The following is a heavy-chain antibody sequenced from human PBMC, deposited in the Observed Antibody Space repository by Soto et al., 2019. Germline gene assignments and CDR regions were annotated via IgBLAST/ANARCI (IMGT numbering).Heavy chain of an antibody. CDR1: GYTFTSYG. Sequence: ASVKVSCKASGYTFTSYGIHWLRQAPGQRLEWMGWINAANGDTKYTPKFQGRVTITRDTSASTAYMELSSLRSEDTAVYYCVRRHVSATGIDWFDPWGQGTLVTVSS. V-gene: IGHV1-3*01. CDR2: INAANGDT. CDR3: VRRHVSATGIDWFDP. D-gene: IGHD6-13*01. J-gene: IGHJ5*02.